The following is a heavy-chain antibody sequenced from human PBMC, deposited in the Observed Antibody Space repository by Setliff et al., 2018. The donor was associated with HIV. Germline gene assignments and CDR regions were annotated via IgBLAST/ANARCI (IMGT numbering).Heavy chain of an antibody. D-gene: IGHD5-18*01. Sequence: ASVKVSCKASGYIFTNYDIDWVRQATGRGLEWMGWVNPNSGNTGYTQKFQGRVTITADESTSAAYMELSSLRSEDTAVYYCARVSGYSYGWAIDYWGQGTLVTVSS. CDR1: GYIFTNYD. J-gene: IGHJ4*02. CDR2: VNPNSGNT. V-gene: IGHV1-8*03. CDR3: ARVSGYSYGWAIDY.